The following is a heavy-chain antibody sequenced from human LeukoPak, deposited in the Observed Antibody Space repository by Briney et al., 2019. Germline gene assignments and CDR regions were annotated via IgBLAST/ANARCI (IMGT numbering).Heavy chain of an antibody. CDR1: GYTVTSYY. D-gene: IGHD2-15*01. CDR3: ARALGLCSGGSCYSQYYYYYGMDV. Sequence: ASVKVSCKASGYTVTSYYMHWVRQDPGQGLEWMAILKPSGGSSSYAQKFQGRATLTRATSTSTVYMELSSLRSEDTAVYYCARALGLCSGGSCYSQYYYYYGMDVWGQGTTVTVSS. J-gene: IGHJ6*02. V-gene: IGHV1-46*01. CDR2: LKPSGGSS.